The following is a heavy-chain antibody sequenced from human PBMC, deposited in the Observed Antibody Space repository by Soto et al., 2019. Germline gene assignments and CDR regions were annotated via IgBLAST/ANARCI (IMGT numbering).Heavy chain of an antibody. V-gene: IGHV4-30-2*01. CDR1: GGSISSGGYS. Sequence: QLQLQESGSGLVKPSQTLSLTCAVSGGSISSGGYSWSWIRQPPGKGLEWIGYIYHSGSTYYNPSLKSRVTRAVDRSKNQLSLKLSSVTAADTAVYYCARVGAVAATAFDIWGQGTMVTVSS. J-gene: IGHJ3*02. D-gene: IGHD6-19*01. CDR2: IYHSGST. CDR3: ARVGAVAATAFDI.